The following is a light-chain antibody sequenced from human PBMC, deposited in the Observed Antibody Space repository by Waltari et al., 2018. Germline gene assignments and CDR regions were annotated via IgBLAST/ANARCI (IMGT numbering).Light chain of an antibody. J-gene: IGKJ5*01. V-gene: IGKV3-15*01. Sequence: EVVMTQSPATLSVSPGERVTLSCRASQSVGYNLAWFQQQPGQAPRLLRYGASTRATDIPDRFSGSGSGTAFTLTISSLQSEDFANYYCQQYNNWQITFGQGTRLDLK. CDR1: QSVGYN. CDR2: GAS. CDR3: QQYNNWQIT.